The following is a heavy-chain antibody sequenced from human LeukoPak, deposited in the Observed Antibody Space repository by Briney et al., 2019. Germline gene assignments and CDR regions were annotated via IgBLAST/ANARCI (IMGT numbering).Heavy chain of an antibody. V-gene: IGHV3-23*01. CDR3: AKDRSLYYDFWSGYYYFDY. CDR2: ISGSGGRT. D-gene: IGHD3-3*01. J-gene: IGHJ4*02. CDR1: GFTFSSYA. Sequence: GGSLRLSCAASGFTFSSYAMSWVRQAPGKGLEWVGAISGSGGRTYYAESVKCRFTLSIHTSKTTLYLQMNSLRPKDTAVYYCAKDRSLYYDFWSGYYYFDYWGQGTLVTVSS.